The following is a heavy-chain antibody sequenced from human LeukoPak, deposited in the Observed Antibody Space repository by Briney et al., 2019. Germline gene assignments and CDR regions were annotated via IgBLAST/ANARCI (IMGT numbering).Heavy chain of an antibody. D-gene: IGHD3-10*01. CDR3: AKSPRGSGGSFFDY. CDR1: GFSFSNQG. CDR2: IWYDGSKK. Sequence: GGSLRLSCAASGFSFSNQGMYWVRQAPGKGLEWVAIIWYDGSKKYYGDSVKGRFTISRDNSKNTLYLQMNSLRAEDTAVYYCAKSPRGSGGSFFDYWGQGTLVTVSS. V-gene: IGHV3-30*02. J-gene: IGHJ4*02.